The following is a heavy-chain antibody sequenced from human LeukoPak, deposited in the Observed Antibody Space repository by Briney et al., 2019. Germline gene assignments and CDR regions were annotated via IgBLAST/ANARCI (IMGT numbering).Heavy chain of an antibody. CDR3: AKDYGDIQCYFDY. Sequence: GGSLRLSCAASGFTFSDYYMSWIRQAPGKGLEWVSYISSSGSTIYYADSVKGRFTISRDNAKNSPYLQMNSLRAEDTAVYYCAKDYGDIQCYFDYWGQGTLVTVSS. CDR1: GFTFSDYY. J-gene: IGHJ4*02. V-gene: IGHV3-11*01. CDR2: ISSSGSTI. D-gene: IGHD4-17*01.